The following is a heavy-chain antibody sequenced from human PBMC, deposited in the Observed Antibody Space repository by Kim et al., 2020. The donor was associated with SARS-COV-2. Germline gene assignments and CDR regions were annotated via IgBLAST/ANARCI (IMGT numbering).Heavy chain of an antibody. D-gene: IGHD2-2*01. CDR1: GYTFTSYA. CDR2: INTNTGNP. CDR3: AREGDIVVVPAAPVDY. Sequence: ASVKVSCKASGYTFTSYAMNWVRQAPGQGLEWMGWINTNTGNPTYAQGFTGLFVFSLDTSVSTAYLQISSLKAEDTAVYYCAREGDIVVVPAAPVDYWGQGTLVTVSS. V-gene: IGHV7-4-1*02. J-gene: IGHJ4*02.